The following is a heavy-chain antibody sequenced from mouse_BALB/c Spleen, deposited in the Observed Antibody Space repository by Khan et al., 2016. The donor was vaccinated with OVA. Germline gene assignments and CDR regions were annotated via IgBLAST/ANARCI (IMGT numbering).Heavy chain of an antibody. Sequence: QVRLQQSGAELARPGASVKMSCKASGYTFTSYSMHWIKQRPGQGLEWIGNINPSNAYTNYNQKFKDKATLTADKSSSTAYMQLSSLTSEDSAVYYCARDSHYYGSRGALDYWGQGTSVTVSS. CDR2: INPSNAYT. J-gene: IGHJ4*01. V-gene: IGHV1-4*01. CDR3: ARDSHYYGSRGALDY. CDR1: GYTFTSYS. D-gene: IGHD1-1*01.